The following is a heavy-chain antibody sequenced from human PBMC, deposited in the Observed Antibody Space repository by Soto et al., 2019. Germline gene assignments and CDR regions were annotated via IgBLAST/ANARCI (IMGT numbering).Heavy chain of an antibody. J-gene: IGHJ6*02. CDR3: ARAPAVWTGTTYTSNYYYYGMDV. V-gene: IGHV4-4*02. CDR2: IYHSGST. Sequence: QVQLQESGPGLVKPSGTLSLTCAVSGGSISSSNWWSWVRQPPGKGLEWIGEIYHSGSTNYHPSLKSRVTISVDKYKKQFSLKQSSVTAADTAVYYCARAPAVWTGTTYTSNYYYYGMDVWGQGTTVTVSS. D-gene: IGHD1-7*01. CDR1: GGSISSSNW.